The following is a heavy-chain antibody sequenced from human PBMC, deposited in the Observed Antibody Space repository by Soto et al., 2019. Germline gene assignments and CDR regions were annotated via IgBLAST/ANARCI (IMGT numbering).Heavy chain of an antibody. J-gene: IGHJ4*02. CDR2: IYHSGST. D-gene: IGHD5-12*01. CDR1: SGSISSSNW. Sequence: QVQLQESGPGLVKPSGTLSLTCAVSSGSISSSNWWSWVRQPPGKGLEWIGEIYHSGSTNYNPSLKSRVTISVDKSKNQFSLRLSSVTAADTAVYYCARGRDDSGYESYFDYWGQGTLVTVSS. CDR3: ARGRDDSGYESYFDY. V-gene: IGHV4-4*02.